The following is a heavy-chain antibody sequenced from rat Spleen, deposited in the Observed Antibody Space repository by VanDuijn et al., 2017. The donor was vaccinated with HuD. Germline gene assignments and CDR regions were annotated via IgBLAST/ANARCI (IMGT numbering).Heavy chain of an antibody. D-gene: IGHD1-2*01. CDR1: GFTFTNFY. CDR2: ISYDGSST. CDR3: ARPGGYFYSTYMGFVY. J-gene: IGHJ3*01. V-gene: IGHV5-7*01. Sequence: EVQLVESGGGSVQPGRSMKLSCAASGFTFTNFYMAWVRQAPTKGLEWVASISYDGSSTYYRDSLKGRLTISRDNAKNTLYLQMDSLRSEDTATYYCARPGGYFYSTYMGFVYWGQGTLVTVSS.